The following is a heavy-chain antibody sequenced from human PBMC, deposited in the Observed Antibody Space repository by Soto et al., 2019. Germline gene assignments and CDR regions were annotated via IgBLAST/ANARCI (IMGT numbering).Heavy chain of an antibody. Sequence: QVQLVQSGAEVKKPGASVKVSCKASGYTFTSYDINWVRQDTGQGLEWMGWMNPNSGNTGYAQKFQGRVTMTRNTSISTAYMELSSLRSEDTAVYYCARDGIAAAGRYYYYGMDVWGQGTTVTVSS. D-gene: IGHD6-13*01. CDR3: ARDGIAAAGRYYYYGMDV. V-gene: IGHV1-8*01. CDR2: MNPNSGNT. J-gene: IGHJ6*02. CDR1: GYTFTSYD.